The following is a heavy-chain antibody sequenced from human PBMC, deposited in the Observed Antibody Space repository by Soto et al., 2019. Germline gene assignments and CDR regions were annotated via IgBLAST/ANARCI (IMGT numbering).Heavy chain of an antibody. CDR3: ATERYFDSNYFDY. J-gene: IGHJ4*02. V-gene: IGHV4-34*01. CDR1: GGSFSGYY. Sequence: SETLSLTCAVYGGSFSGYYWSWIRQPPGKGLEWIGEINHSGSTNYNPSLKSRVTISVDTSKNQFSLKLSSVTAADTAVYYCATERYFDSNYFDYWGQGTLVTVS. D-gene: IGHD3-9*01. CDR2: INHSGST.